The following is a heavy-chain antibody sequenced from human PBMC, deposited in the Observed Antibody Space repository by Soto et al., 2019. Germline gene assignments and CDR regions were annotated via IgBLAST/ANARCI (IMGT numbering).Heavy chain of an antibody. Sequence: QVQLQESGPGLVKPSETLSLTCTVSGGSISSYYWSWIRQPPGKGLEWIGYIYYKGNTNYNRSLNSRVTISVDTPKNQFSLKLSSVTAADTAVYYCARYHPSLSGSGYSYFDLWGRGTLVTVSS. D-gene: IGHD5-18*01. CDR3: ARYHPSLSGSGYSYFDL. J-gene: IGHJ2*01. V-gene: IGHV4-59*01. CDR1: GGSISSYY. CDR2: IYYKGNT.